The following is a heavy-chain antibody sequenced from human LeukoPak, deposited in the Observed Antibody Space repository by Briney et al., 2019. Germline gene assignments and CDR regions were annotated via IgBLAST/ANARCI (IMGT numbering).Heavy chain of an antibody. CDR1: GFTFSTYD. D-gene: IGHD2-2*02. V-gene: IGHV3-21*01. Sequence: PGGSLRLSCAASGFTFSTYDVNWVRQAPGKGLEWVSSISSRSSSIYYADSAKGRFTISRDNSKNTLYLQMNSLRDEDTAVYYCARDPSVYCSSTSCYSFYFQHWGQGTLVTVSS. J-gene: IGHJ1*01. CDR3: ARDPSVYCSSTSCYSFYFQH. CDR2: ISSRSSSI.